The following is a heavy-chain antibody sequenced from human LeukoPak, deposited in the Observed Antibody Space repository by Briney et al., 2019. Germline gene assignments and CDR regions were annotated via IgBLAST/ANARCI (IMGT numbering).Heavy chain of an antibody. CDR1: GFAFSGYA. V-gene: IGHV3-23*01. CDR3: AKDAPGESRDFDY. J-gene: IGHJ4*02. CDR2: VSGNGAIT. D-gene: IGHD3-16*01. Sequence: HSGGSLRLSCVASGFAFSGYAMTWVRQAPGKGLEWVSAVSGNGAITHYADSVKGRFTISRDNSKNTIYLQMNGLRAEDTAVYYCAKDAPGESRDFDYWGQGTLVIVSS.